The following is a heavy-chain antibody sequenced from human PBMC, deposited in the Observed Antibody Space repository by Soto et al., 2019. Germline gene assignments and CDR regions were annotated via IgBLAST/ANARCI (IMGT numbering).Heavy chain of an antibody. CDR1: GYTFTSYH. Sequence: QVQLVQSGAELKKPGASVKVSCKTSGYTFTSYHISWVRQAPGQGLEWMGLISAYNTNTNYAQTFQGRVTMATDTLTSTAYMELRSPRSDDTAVYYCARDTPPTDYWGQGPRVTVSS. J-gene: IGHJ4*02. CDR2: ISAYNTNT. CDR3: ARDTPPTDY. V-gene: IGHV1-18*01.